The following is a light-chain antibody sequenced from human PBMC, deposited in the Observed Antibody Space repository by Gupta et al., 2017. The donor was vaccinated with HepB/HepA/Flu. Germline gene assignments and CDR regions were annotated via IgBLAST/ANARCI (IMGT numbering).Light chain of an antibody. CDR2: EVS. Sequence: QSALTQPASVSGSPGQSITISCTGTSSDVGSYNLVSWYQQHPGKAPKLMIYEVSKRPSGVSNRFSGSKSGNTASLTISGLQAEDEADYHCCSYAGGATFRYVFGTGTKVTVL. J-gene: IGLJ1*01. V-gene: IGLV2-23*02. CDR3: CSYAGGATFRYV. CDR1: SSDVGSYNL.